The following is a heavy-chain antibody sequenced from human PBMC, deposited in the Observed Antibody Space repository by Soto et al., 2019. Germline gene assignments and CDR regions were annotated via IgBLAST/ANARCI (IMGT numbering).Heavy chain of an antibody. CDR3: AREVAAAGAHGEYYYGMDV. CDR2: IWYDGSNK. CDR1: GFTFSSYG. V-gene: IGHV3-33*01. D-gene: IGHD6-13*01. Sequence: QVQLVESGGGVVQPGRSLRLSCAASGFTFSSYGMHWVRQAPGKGLEWVAVIWYDGSNKYYADSVKGRFTISRDNSKNXLXXQMNSLRAEDTAVYYCAREVAAAGAHGEYYYGMDVWGQGTTVTVSS. J-gene: IGHJ6*02.